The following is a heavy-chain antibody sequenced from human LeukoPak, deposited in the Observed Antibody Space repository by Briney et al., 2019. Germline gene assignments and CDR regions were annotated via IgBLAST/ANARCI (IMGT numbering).Heavy chain of an antibody. Sequence: KTGGSLRLSCAASGFTFSDYYMSWIRQAPGKGLEWVSYISSSGSTTYYADSVKGRFTISRDNAKNSLYLQMNSLRAEDTAVYYCAREQQLGDAFDIWGQGTMVTVSS. V-gene: IGHV3-11*01. CDR3: AREQQLGDAFDI. J-gene: IGHJ3*02. CDR1: GFTFSDYY. CDR2: ISSSGSTT. D-gene: IGHD6-6*01.